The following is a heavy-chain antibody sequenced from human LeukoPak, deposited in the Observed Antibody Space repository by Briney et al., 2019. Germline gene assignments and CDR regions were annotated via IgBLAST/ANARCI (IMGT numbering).Heavy chain of an antibody. J-gene: IGHJ4*02. CDR1: GFTFSSYG. D-gene: IGHD3-10*01. CDR3: AKDGHPSYYGSGSYSPYFDY. V-gene: IGHV3-30*18. Sequence: PGGSLRLSCAASGFTFSSYGMHWVRQAPGKGLEWVAVISYDGSNKYYADSVKGRFTISRDNSKNTLYLQMNSLRAEDTAVYYCAKDGHPSYYGSGSYSPYFDYWGQGTLVTVSS. CDR2: ISYDGSNK.